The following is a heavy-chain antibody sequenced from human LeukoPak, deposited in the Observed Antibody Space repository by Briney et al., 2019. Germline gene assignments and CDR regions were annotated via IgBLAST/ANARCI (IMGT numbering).Heavy chain of an antibody. CDR1: GFTFSSYG. CDR2: IRYDGSNK. V-gene: IGHV3-30*02. D-gene: IGHD2-21*01. CDR3: AKDSLLPIVVASYYIDV. Sequence: PGGSLRLSCAASGFTFSSYGMHWVRQAPGKGLEWVAFIRYDGSNKYYADSVKGRFTISRDNSKNTLYLQMNSLRAEDTAVYYCAKDSLLPIVVASYYIDVWGKGTTVTISS. J-gene: IGHJ6*03.